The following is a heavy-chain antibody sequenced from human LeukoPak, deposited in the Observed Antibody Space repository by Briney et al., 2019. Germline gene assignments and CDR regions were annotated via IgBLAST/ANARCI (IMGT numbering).Heavy chain of an antibody. V-gene: IGHV3-30*04. Sequence: GGSLRLTCAASGFTFSSYAMHWVRQAPGKGLEWVAVISYDGSNKYYADSVKGRFTISRDNSKNTLYLQMNSLRAEDTAVYYCAREGYSYGYAFDYWGQGTLVTVSS. CDR3: AREGYSYGYAFDY. CDR2: ISYDGSNK. CDR1: GFTFSSYA. J-gene: IGHJ4*02. D-gene: IGHD5-18*01.